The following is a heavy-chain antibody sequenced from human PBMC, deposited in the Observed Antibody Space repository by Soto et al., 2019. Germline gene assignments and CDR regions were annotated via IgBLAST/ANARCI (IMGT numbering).Heavy chain of an antibody. CDR2: ISGSGGST. Sequence: EVQLLESGGGLVQPGGSLRLSCAASGFTFSSYAMSWVRQAPGKGLEWVSAISGSGGSTYYADSMKGRFTISRDNSKNTLYLQMNSLRAEDTAVYYCAKFQMVGYCSGGSCYGENYYYYGMDVWGQGTTVTVSS. V-gene: IGHV3-23*01. D-gene: IGHD2-15*01. CDR1: GFTFSSYA. CDR3: AKFQMVGYCSGGSCYGENYYYYGMDV. J-gene: IGHJ6*02.